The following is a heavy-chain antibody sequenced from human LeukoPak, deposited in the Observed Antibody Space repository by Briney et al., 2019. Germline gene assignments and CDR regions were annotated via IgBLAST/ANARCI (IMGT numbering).Heavy chain of an antibody. CDR1: GGSISSYY. Sequence: PSETLSLTCTVSGGSISSYYWSWIRQPPGKGLEWIGYIYYSGSTNYNPSLKSRVTISVDTSKNQFSLKLSSVTAADTAVYYSARDKGLYYFDYWGQGTLVTVSS. V-gene: IGHV4-59*01. J-gene: IGHJ4*02. CDR2: IYYSGST. CDR3: ARDKGLYYFDY.